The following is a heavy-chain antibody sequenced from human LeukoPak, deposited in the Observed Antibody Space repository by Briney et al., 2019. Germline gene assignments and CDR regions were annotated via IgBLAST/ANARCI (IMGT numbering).Heavy chain of an antibody. Sequence: PSETLSLTCSVSGGSISNYYWTWIRQPAGKGLEWIGRIFTSGSADYNPSLKSRVTISVDTSKNQFSLKLSSVAAADTAVYYCARGYCSSTSCSPFDYWGQGTLVTVSS. V-gene: IGHV4-4*07. J-gene: IGHJ4*02. CDR1: GGSISNYY. D-gene: IGHD2-2*01. CDR2: IFTSGSA. CDR3: ARGYCSSTSCSPFDY.